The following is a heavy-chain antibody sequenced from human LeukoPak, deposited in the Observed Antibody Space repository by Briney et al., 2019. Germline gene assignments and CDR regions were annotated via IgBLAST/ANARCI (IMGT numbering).Heavy chain of an antibody. CDR2: IIPILGIA. Sequence: EASVKVSCKASGGTFSSYAISWVRQAPGQGLEWMGRIIPILGIANYAQKFQGRVTITADKSTGTAYMELSSLRSEDTAVYYCARDPTTVTTRGDYWGQGTLVTVSS. CDR1: GGTFSSYA. CDR3: ARDPTTVTTRGDY. J-gene: IGHJ4*02. V-gene: IGHV1-69*04. D-gene: IGHD4-17*01.